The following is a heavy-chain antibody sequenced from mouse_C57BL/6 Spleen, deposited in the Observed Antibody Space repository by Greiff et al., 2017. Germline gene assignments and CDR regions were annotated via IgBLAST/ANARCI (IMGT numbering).Heavy chain of an antibody. CDR1: GYTFTDYE. J-gene: IGHJ4*01. CDR3: TGSNFHYYAMDY. V-gene: IGHV1-15*01. Sequence: QVHVKQSGAELVRPGASVTLSCKASGYTFTDYEMHWVKQTPVHGLEWIGAIDPETGGTAYNQKFKGKAILTADKSSSTAYMELRSLTSEDSAVYYCTGSNFHYYAMDYWGQGTSVTVSS. CDR2: IDPETGGT. D-gene: IGHD2-5*01.